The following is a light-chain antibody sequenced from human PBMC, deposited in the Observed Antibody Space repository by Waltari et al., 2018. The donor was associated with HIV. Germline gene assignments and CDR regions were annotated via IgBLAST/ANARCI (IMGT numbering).Light chain of an antibody. Sequence: IVLTQSPGTLSLSPGARATLSCRAAQVVSLNYFAWYQQRPVHAPRLLVYNTSYRAAGIPGRFSAAGSGTQFTLAISRLEPEDFAVYYCQECTGSSWTFGQGT. J-gene: IGKJ1*01. CDR3: QECTGSSWT. V-gene: IGKV3D-20*02. CDR2: NTS. CDR1: QVVSLNY.